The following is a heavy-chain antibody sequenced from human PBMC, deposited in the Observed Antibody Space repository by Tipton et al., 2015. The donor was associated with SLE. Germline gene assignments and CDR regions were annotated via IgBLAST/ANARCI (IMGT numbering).Heavy chain of an antibody. D-gene: IGHD1-26*01. J-gene: IGHJ4*02. CDR1: GFTFSSYS. Sequence: SLRLSCAASGFTFSSYSMNWVRQAPGKGLEWVSSISRSSSYIYYADSVKGRFTISRDNAKNSLCLQMNSLRAEDTSVYYCAREKVGVGPLDYWGQGTLVTVSS. V-gene: IGHV3-21*01. CDR2: ISRSSSYI. CDR3: AREKVGVGPLDY.